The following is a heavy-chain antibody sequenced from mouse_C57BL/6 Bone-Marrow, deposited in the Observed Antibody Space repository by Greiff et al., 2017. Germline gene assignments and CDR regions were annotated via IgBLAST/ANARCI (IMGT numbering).Heavy chain of an antibody. D-gene: IGHD3-2*02. CDR1: GYAFSSSW. Sequence: QVQLQESGPELVKPGASVKISCKASGYAFSSSWMNWVKQRPGKGLEWIGRIYPGDGDTNYNGKFKGKATLTADKSSSTAYMQLSSLTSEDSAVYFCARDGAQATVYDRGKGTTLTVSS. CDR2: IYPGDGDT. CDR3: ARDGAQATVYD. J-gene: IGHJ2*01. V-gene: IGHV1-82*01.